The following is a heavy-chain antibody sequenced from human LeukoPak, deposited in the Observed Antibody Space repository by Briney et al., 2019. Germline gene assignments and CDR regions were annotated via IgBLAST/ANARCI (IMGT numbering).Heavy chain of an antibody. V-gene: IGHV4-4*07. J-gene: IGHJ3*02. CDR3: ARDDFWSGYRAFDI. Sequence: PSETLSLTCSVSGGSISSYYWSWIRQPAGKGLEWIGRIYTRGSTNYNPSLKSRVTMSVHTSKNQFSLKLSSVTAADTAVYYCARDDFWSGYRAFDIWGQGTMVTVSS. CDR1: GGSISSYY. D-gene: IGHD3-3*01. CDR2: IYTRGST.